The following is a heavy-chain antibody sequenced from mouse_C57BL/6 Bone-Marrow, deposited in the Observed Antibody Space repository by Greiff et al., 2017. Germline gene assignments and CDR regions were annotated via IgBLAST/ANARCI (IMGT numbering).Heavy chain of an antibody. J-gene: IGHJ1*03. D-gene: IGHD2-13*01. CDR3: TRTGDYWYFDV. Sequence: VQVVESGAELVRPGASVTLSCKASGYTFTDYEMHWVKQTPVHGLEWIGAIDPETGGTAYNQKFKGKAILTADKSSSTAYMELRSLTSEDSAVYYCTRTGDYWYFDVWGTGTTVTVSS. CDR1: GYTFTDYE. CDR2: IDPETGGT. V-gene: IGHV1-15*01.